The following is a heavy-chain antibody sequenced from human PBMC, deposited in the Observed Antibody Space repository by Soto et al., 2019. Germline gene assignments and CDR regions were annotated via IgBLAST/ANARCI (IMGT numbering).Heavy chain of an antibody. J-gene: IGHJ3*02. Sequence: QLQLQESGPGLVKPSETLSLTCTVSGGSISSSSYYWGWIRQPPGKGLEWIGSIYYSGSTYYNPSLKSRVTISVDTSKNQFSLKLSSVTAADTAVYYCARSGAVTPGYDPFDIWGQGTMVTVSS. CDR2: IYYSGST. D-gene: IGHD4-17*01. CDR1: GGSISSSSYY. V-gene: IGHV4-39*01. CDR3: ARSGAVTPGYDPFDI.